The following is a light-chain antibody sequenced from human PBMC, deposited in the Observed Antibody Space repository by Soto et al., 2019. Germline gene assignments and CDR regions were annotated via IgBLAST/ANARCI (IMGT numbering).Light chain of an antibody. CDR1: SSDVGYYNY. V-gene: IGLV2-14*01. CDR3: SSFTSSSTLV. CDR2: EVS. J-gene: IGLJ2*01. Sequence: QSALTQPASVSGSPGQSITISCTGTSSDVGYYNYVSWYQLHPGKAPKLMIYEVSNRPSGVSNRFSGSKSGNTASLTISGLQAEDEADYYCSSFTSSSTLVFGGGTKVTVL.